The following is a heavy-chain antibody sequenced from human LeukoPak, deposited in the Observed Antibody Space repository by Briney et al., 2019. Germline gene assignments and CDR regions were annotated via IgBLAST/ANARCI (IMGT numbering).Heavy chain of an antibody. CDR2: IYSGGST. J-gene: IGHJ4*02. CDR1: GFTFSNAW. CDR3: ARDKDCSGGSCYHDY. Sequence: GGSLRLSCAASGFTFSNAWMSWVRQAPGKGLEWVSVIYSGGSTYYADSVKGRFTISRDNSKNTPYLQMNSLRAEDTAVYYCARDKDCSGGSCYHDYWGQGTRVTVSS. D-gene: IGHD2-15*01. V-gene: IGHV3-53*01.